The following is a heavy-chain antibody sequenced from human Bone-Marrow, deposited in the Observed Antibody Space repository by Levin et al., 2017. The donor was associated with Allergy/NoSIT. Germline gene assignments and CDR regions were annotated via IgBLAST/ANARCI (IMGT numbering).Heavy chain of an antibody. J-gene: IGHJ4*02. V-gene: IGHV3-9*01. CDR1: GFNFDEYA. CDR3: VKAVAPEYHYDSSGAFNY. D-gene: IGHD3-22*01. Sequence: GGSLRLSCAASGFNFDEYAMHWVRQAPGKGLEWVSGISLNSGSWGYADSVKGRFTISRDNARTSLYLQMNSLRAEDTALYFCVKAVAPEYHYDSSGAFNYWGRGTLVTVSS. CDR2: ISLNSGSW.